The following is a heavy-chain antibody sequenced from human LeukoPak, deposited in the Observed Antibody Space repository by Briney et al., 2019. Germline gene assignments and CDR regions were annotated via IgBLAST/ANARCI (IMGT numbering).Heavy chain of an antibody. Sequence: ASVKVSCKASGYTFTGYHLHWVRQAPGQGLEWMGWINPNSGGTNYAQKFQGRVTMTRDTSISTAYMELSRLRSDDTAVYYCARDSGDYGGNFDYWGQGTLVTVSS. J-gene: IGHJ4*02. CDR3: ARDSGDYGGNFDY. CDR1: GYTFTGYH. V-gene: IGHV1-2*02. D-gene: IGHD4-23*01. CDR2: INPNSGGT.